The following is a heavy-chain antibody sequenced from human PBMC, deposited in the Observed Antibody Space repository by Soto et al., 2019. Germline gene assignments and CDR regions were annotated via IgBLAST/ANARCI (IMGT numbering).Heavy chain of an antibody. V-gene: IGHV4-31*03. CDR3: SRAHLVVTMDV. Sequence: PSETLSLTCTVSGGSISSGGYYWSWIRQHPGKGLEWIGYIYYSGSTYYNPSLKSRVTISVDTSKNQISLKLSSVTAADTAVYYCSRAHLVVTMDVWGQGTTVTVSS. CDR2: IYYSGST. J-gene: IGHJ6*02. CDR1: GGSISSGGYY. D-gene: IGHD2-21*02.